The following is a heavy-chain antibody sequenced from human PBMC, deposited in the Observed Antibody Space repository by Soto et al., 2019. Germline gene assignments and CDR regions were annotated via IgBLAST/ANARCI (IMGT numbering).Heavy chain of an antibody. D-gene: IGHD6-13*01. Sequence: SETLSLTCTVSGGSISSGGYYWSWIRQHPGKGLEWIGYIYYSGSTYYNPSLKSRVTISVDTSKNQFSLKLSSVTAADTAVYYCAREGPGVAAAAHVWFDPWGQGTLVTVSS. CDR2: IYYSGST. J-gene: IGHJ5*02. V-gene: IGHV4-31*03. CDR3: AREGPGVAAAAHVWFDP. CDR1: GGSISSGGYY.